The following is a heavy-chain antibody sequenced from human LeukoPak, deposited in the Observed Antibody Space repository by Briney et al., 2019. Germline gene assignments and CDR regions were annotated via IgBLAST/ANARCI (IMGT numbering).Heavy chain of an antibody. CDR1: GYSFTAFY. CDR3: ARDGEYGTGSYYRGCFDY. V-gene: IGHV1-2*02. CDR2: IHPRSGET. Sequence: ASVKVSFKASGYSFTAFYIHWVRQAPGQGLEWMGWIHPRSGETNYAYKFRGRVTMTRDTSISTAYMDLGSLGSDDTAVYYCARDGEYGTGSYYRGCFDYWGQGTLVTVSS. D-gene: IGHD3-10*01. J-gene: IGHJ4*02.